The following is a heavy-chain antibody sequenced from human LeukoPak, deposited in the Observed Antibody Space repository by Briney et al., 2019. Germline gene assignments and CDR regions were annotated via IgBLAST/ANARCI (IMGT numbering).Heavy chain of an antibody. J-gene: IGHJ4*02. CDR2: ISYDGSNK. CDR3: AKDSSWIAAGGRNFDY. D-gene: IGHD6-13*01. Sequence: GGSLRLSCAASGFTFSSYGMHWVRQAPGKGLEWVAVISYDGSNKYYADSVKGRFTISRDNSKNTLYLQMNRLRAEDTAVYYCAKDSSWIAAGGRNFDYWGQGTLVTVSS. V-gene: IGHV3-30*18. CDR1: GFTFSSYG.